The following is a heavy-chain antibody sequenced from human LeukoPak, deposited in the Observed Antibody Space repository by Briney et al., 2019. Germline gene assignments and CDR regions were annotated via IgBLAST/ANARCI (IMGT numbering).Heavy chain of an antibody. CDR2: IYTSGST. CDR1: GGSISSYY. D-gene: IGHD3-22*01. V-gene: IGHV4-4*07. Sequence: SETLSLTCTVSGGSISSYYWSWIRQPAGKGLEWIGRIYTSGSTNYNPSLKSRVTMSVATSKNQFSLKLSSVAAADTAVYDCARLIYYDSSGYPDYWGQGTLVTVSS. J-gene: IGHJ4*02. CDR3: ARLIYYDSSGYPDY.